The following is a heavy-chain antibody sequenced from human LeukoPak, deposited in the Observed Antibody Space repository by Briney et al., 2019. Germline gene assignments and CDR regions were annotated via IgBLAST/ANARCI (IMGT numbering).Heavy chain of an antibody. CDR3: ARGARITTIDY. CDR2: ISPSGGST. D-gene: IGHD1-1*01. V-gene: IGHV3-23*01. J-gene: IGHJ4*02. CDR1: GFTLSSIA. Sequence: DPGGSLRLSCAASGFTLSSIAMSWVRQAPGKGLEWLSSISPSGGSTVPADSVKGLFTISRDNSKNTLYLQMNSLRAEDTAVYYCARGARITTIDYWGQGALVTVSS.